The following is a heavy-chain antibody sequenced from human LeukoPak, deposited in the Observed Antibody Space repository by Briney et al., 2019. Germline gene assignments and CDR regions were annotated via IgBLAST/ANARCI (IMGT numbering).Heavy chain of an antibody. Sequence: SETLSLTCSVSGGSISSSLYHWGWLRQPPGKGLEWIGNVFHSGNTYSSPSLQSRVAFSVDTSKNQFSLKLTSLTATDTAVYYCARQIVGTSWNYYYSYIDVWGKGTSVSVSS. J-gene: IGHJ6*03. CDR1: GGSISSSLYH. D-gene: IGHD1-1*01. CDR2: VFHSGNT. V-gene: IGHV4-39*01. CDR3: ARQIVGTSWNYYYSYIDV.